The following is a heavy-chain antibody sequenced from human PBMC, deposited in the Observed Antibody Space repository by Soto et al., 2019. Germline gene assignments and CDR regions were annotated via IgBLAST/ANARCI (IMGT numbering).Heavy chain of an antibody. CDR1: GYTFTSYY. CDR3: ARDLNSDCSSTSCYTIGY. V-gene: IGHV1-46*01. D-gene: IGHD2-2*02. Sequence: ASVKVSCKASGYTFTSYYMHWVRQAPGQGLEWMGIINPSGGSTSYAQKFQGRVTMTRDTSTSTVYMELSSLRSEDTAVYYCARDLNSDCSSTSCYTIGYCGQGTLVTVSS. CDR2: INPSGGST. J-gene: IGHJ4*02.